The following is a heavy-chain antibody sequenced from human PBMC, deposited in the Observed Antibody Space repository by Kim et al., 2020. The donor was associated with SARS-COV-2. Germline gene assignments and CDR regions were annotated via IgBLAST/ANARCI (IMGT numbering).Heavy chain of an antibody. D-gene: IGHD6-6*01. CDR2: INHSGST. Sequence: SETLSLTCAVYGGSFSGYYWSWIRQPPGKGLEWIGEINHSGSTNYNPSLKSRVTISVDTSKNQFSLKLSSVTAADTAVYYCARRSGPNSSSSGFDYWGQG. CDR3: ARRSGPNSSSSGFDY. V-gene: IGHV4-34*01. CDR1: GGSFSGYY. J-gene: IGHJ4*02.